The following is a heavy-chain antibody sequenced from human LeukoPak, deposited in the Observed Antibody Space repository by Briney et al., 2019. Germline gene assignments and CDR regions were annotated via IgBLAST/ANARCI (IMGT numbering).Heavy chain of an antibody. V-gene: IGHV3-9*01. Sequence: PGGSLRLSCAASGFTFDDYAMHWVRQAPGKGLEWVSGISWNSGSIGYADSVKGRFTISRDNSKNTLYLQMNSLRAEDTAVYYCARDPRQYSSGWYYFDSWGRGTLVTVSS. D-gene: IGHD6-19*01. J-gene: IGHJ4*02. CDR3: ARDPRQYSSGWYYFDS. CDR1: GFTFDDYA. CDR2: ISWNSGSI.